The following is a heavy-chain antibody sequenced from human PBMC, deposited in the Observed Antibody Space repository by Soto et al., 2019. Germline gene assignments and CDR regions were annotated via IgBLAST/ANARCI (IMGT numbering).Heavy chain of an antibody. CDR3: AREGGYDFWSAYDFDY. V-gene: IGHV3-33*01. CDR2: IWYDGSNK. J-gene: IGHJ4*02. D-gene: IGHD3-3*01. Sequence: QVQLVESGGGVVQPGRSLRLSCAASGFTFSSYGMHWVRQAPGKGLEWVAVIWYDGSNKYYADSVKGRFTISRDNSKNRLYLQMNSLRAEDTAVYYCAREGGYDFWSAYDFDYWGQGTLVTVSS. CDR1: GFTFSSYG.